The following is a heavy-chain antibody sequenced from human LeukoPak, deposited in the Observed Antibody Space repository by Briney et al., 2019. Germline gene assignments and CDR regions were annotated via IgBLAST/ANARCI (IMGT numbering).Heavy chain of an antibody. V-gene: IGHV4-61*02. CDR1: GGSISSGSYY. Sequence: SQTLSLTCTVSGGSISSGSYYWSWIRQPAGKGLEWIGRIYTSGSTNYNPSLKSRVTISVDTSKNQFSLKLSSVAAADTAVYYCARVGSSSWYFDYWGQGTLVTVSS. D-gene: IGHD6-13*01. CDR3: ARVGSSSWYFDY. CDR2: IYTSGST. J-gene: IGHJ4*02.